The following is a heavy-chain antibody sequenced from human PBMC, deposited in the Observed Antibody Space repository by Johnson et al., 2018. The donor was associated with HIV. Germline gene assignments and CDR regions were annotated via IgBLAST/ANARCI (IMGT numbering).Heavy chain of an antibody. Sequence: QVQLVESGGGVVQPGTSLRLSCAASGFTFRNYAMHWVRQAPGKGLEWVAVISYDGSNKYYADSVKGRFTISRDNSKNTLSLQMNSPRVDDTAIYYCARVRAGRENAFDIWGHGTMVTVSS. CDR3: ARVRAGRENAFDI. CDR1: GFTFRNYA. J-gene: IGHJ3*02. D-gene: IGHD1-26*01. V-gene: IGHV3-30*04. CDR2: ISYDGSNK.